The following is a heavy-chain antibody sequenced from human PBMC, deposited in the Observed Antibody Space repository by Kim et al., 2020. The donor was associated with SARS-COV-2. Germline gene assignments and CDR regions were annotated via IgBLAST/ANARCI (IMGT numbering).Heavy chain of an antibody. Sequence: SQTLSLTCAISGDSVSSNSAAWNWIRQSPSRGLEWLGRTYYRSKWYNDYAVSVKSRITINPDTSKNQFSLQLNSVTPEDTAVYYCARVAHDWCEGVRCVEAVARASSYYYYGMDVWGQGTTVTVSS. CDR1: GDSVSSNSAA. CDR3: ARVAHDWCEGVRCVEAVARASSYYYYGMDV. CDR2: TYYRSKWYN. J-gene: IGHJ6*02. V-gene: IGHV6-1*01. D-gene: IGHD6-19*01.